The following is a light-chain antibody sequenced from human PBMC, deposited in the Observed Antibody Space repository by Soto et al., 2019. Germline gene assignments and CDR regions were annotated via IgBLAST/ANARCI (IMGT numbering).Light chain of an antibody. CDR2: GAS. CDR3: QQYGSSPH. Sequence: EIVLTQSPATLSLSPGERATLSCRASQSVSSYLAWYQQKPGQAPRLLIYGASSRATGIPDRFSGSGSGTDFTLTISRLEPEDFAVYYCQQYGSSPHFGGGTKVDI. J-gene: IGKJ4*01. CDR1: QSVSSY. V-gene: IGKV3-20*01.